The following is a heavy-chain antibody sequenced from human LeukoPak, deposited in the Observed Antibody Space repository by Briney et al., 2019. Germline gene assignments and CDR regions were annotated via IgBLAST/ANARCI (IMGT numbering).Heavy chain of an antibody. Sequence: ASVKVSCKASGYTFTSYYMHWVRQAPGQGLEWMGWINPNSGGTNYAQKFQGRVTMTRDTSISTAYMELSRLRSDDTAVYYCASSDSSGYYVAYFDYWGQGTLVTVSS. J-gene: IGHJ4*02. CDR3: ASSDSSGYYVAYFDY. V-gene: IGHV1-2*02. CDR1: GYTFTSYY. D-gene: IGHD3-22*01. CDR2: INPNSGGT.